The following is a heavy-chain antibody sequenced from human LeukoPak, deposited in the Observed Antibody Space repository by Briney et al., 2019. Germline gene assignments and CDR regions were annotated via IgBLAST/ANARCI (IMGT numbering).Heavy chain of an antibody. J-gene: IGHJ5*02. CDR2: IDYSGTT. D-gene: IGHD3-10*01. Sequence: SETLSLTCTVSGGSISSYYWTWMRQPPGKGLEWIGYIDYSGTTNYNPSLKSRVTISVDTSKNQFSLKLSSVTAADTAVYYCARDNALASGKYWFDPWGHGTLVTVSS. V-gene: IGHV4-59*01. CDR3: ARDNALASGKYWFDP. CDR1: GGSISSYY.